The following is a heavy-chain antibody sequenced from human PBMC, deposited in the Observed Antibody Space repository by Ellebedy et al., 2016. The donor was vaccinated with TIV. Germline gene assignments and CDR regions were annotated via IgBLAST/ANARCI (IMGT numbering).Heavy chain of an antibody. V-gene: IGHV3-21*01. CDR1: GFTFSTDS. J-gene: IGHJ2*01. Sequence: PGGSLRLSCAASGFTFSTDSMNWVRQAPGKGLEWVSSISSTSIYISYADSVKGRFTISRDNARNSLYLQMNSLRAEDTAVYYCARTYSDFWSGYYQLGYFDLWGRGTLVTVSS. CDR2: ISSTSIYI. CDR3: ARTYSDFWSGYYQLGYFDL. D-gene: IGHD3-3*01.